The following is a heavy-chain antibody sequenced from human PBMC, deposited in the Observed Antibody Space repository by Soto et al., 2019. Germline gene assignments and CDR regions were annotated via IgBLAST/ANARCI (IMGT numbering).Heavy chain of an antibody. CDR3: ARDDEYSGNGMDV. CDR2: ILNDGSNR. J-gene: IGHJ6*02. V-gene: IGHV3-33*01. D-gene: IGHD3-10*01. Sequence: QVQLVESGGGVVQPGRSLRLSCAASGFTCRNYGMHWVRQAPGKGLEWVAVILNDGSNRYHADYVKDRFTISRDNSKNMLYLQMNSLRAEDTAVYYWARDDEYSGNGMDVWGQGTTVTVS. CDR1: GFTCRNYG.